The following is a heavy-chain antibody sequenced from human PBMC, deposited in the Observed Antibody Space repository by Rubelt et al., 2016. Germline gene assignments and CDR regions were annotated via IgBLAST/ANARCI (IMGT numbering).Heavy chain of an antibody. CDR2: ISYSGST. V-gene: IGHV4-59*01. D-gene: IGHD4-17*01. CDR1: GGSIIPYY. J-gene: IGHJ3*02. Sequence: QVQLQESGPGLVKPSETLSLTCTVSGGSIIPYYWSWIRQPPGKGLEWIGFISYSGSTNYNPYLKSRVTISLDTSNSRFSLNLSSLTAADTAGYYCAGAPATVPEMGVDGFDIWGQGTMVTVSS. CDR3: AGAPATVPEMGVDGFDI.